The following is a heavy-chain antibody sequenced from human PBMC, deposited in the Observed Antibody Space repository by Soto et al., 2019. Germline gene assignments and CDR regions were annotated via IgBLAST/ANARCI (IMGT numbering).Heavy chain of an antibody. Sequence: QLQLQESGSGLVKPSQTLSLTCAVSGDSISSGGYSWSWIRQPPGKGLEWIGNIFHTGSTYYNPSLRSRVTISVDRSNNQFSLRLSSVTAADTAVYYCARLGCGSTSCSTRWFDPWGQGTLVTVSS. CDR2: IFHTGST. CDR3: ARLGCGSTSCSTRWFDP. J-gene: IGHJ5*02. D-gene: IGHD2-2*02. V-gene: IGHV4-30-2*01. CDR1: GDSISSGGYS.